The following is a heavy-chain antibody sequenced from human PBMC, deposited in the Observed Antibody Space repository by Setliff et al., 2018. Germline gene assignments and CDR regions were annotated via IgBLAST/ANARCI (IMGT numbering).Heavy chain of an antibody. V-gene: IGHV3-7*01. J-gene: IGHJ4*02. Sequence: GGSLRLSCAASGFTFSRCWMSWVRQAPGKGLEWVANIKQDGSEKYYVDSVKGQFTISRDNAKNSLYLQMNSLRAEDTAVYYCARDGGEYWGQGTLVTVSS. CDR3: ARDGGEY. D-gene: IGHD3-16*01. CDR2: IKQDGSEK. CDR1: GFTFSRCW.